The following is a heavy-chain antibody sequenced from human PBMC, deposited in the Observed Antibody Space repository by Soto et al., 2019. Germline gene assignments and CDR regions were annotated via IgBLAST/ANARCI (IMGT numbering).Heavy chain of an antibody. V-gene: IGHV1-18*04. Sequence: GVSVKVSCKASGYTFSSYYMHLVRQAPGQGLEWMGWISAYNGNTNYAQKLQGRVTMTTDTSTSTAYMELRSLRSDDTAVYYCARGHAGTAYSFDPWGQGTLVTVPS. D-gene: IGHD6-13*01. CDR2: ISAYNGNT. CDR1: GYTFSSYY. CDR3: ARGHAGTAYSFDP. J-gene: IGHJ5*02.